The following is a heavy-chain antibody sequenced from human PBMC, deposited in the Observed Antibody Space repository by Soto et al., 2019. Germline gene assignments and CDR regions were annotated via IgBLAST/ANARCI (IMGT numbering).Heavy chain of an antibody. D-gene: IGHD1-26*01. CDR3: ARVRIVGATDWFDP. J-gene: IGHJ5*02. CDR1: GGSISSSNW. CDR2: IYHSGST. Sequence: SETLSLTCAVSGGSISSSNWWSWVRQPPGKGLEWIGEIYHSGSTNYNPSLKSRVTISVDKSKNQFSLKLSSVTAADTAVYYCARVRIVGATDWFDPWGQGTLVTVSS. V-gene: IGHV4-4*02.